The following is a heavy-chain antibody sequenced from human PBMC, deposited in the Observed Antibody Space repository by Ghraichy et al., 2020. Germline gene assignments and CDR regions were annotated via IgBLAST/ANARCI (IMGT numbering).Heavy chain of an antibody. CDR2: IYYSGTT. Sequence: SETLSLTCTVSGGSVSSATYYWSWVRQPPGKGLEWIGNIYYSGTTNYNPSLQSRVTISVDTSKNQFSLKVNSVTPADTAVYYCARELGGASRPLDYWGQGTLVTVSS. J-gene: IGHJ4*02. V-gene: IGHV4-61*01. D-gene: IGHD6-6*01. CDR3: ARELGGASRPLDY. CDR1: GGSVSSATYY.